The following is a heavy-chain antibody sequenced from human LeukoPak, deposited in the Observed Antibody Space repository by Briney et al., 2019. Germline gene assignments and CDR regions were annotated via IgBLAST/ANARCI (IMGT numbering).Heavy chain of an antibody. V-gene: IGHV3-30*18. CDR1: GFTFSSYG. CDR2: ISYDGSNE. Sequence: PGGSLRLSCAASGFTFSSYGVHWVRQAPGKGLEWVAVISYDGSNEYYADSVKGRFTISRDNSKNTLYLQMNSLRVEDTAVYYCAKEYRSGWYYFDYWGQGTLVTVSS. J-gene: IGHJ4*02. D-gene: IGHD6-19*01. CDR3: AKEYRSGWYYFDY.